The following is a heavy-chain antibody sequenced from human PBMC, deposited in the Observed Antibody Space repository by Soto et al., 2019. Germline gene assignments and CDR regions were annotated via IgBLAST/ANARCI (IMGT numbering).Heavy chain of an antibody. CDR2: IKQDGSEK. J-gene: IGHJ6*02. V-gene: IGHV3-7*05. Sequence: EVQLVESGGGLVQPGGSLRLSCAASGFTFSSYRISWVRQAPGKGLEWVANIKQDGSEKYYVDSVKGRVTISRDNAKNSLYLQMNSLRAEDTAVYYCARETATSIFGVVITMYYYYYGMDVWGQGTTVTVSS. CDR1: GFTFSSYR. CDR3: ARETATSIFGVVITMYYYYYGMDV. D-gene: IGHD3-3*01.